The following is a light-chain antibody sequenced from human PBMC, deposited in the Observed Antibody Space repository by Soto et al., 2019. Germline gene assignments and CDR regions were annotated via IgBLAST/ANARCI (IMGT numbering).Light chain of an antibody. CDR3: QQRSNGLT. Sequence: EIVLTQSPATLSLSPGERATLSCRASQSVSSYLAWYQQKPGQAPRLLIYDASNRATGIPARFSGSGSGTDFTLTISSLEPEDFAVYYCQQRSNGLTFGGGTKVVIK. J-gene: IGKJ4*01. CDR1: QSVSSY. CDR2: DAS. V-gene: IGKV3-11*01.